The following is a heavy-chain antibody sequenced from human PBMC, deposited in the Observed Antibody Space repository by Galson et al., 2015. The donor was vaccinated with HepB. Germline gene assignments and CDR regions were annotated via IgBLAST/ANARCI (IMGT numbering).Heavy chain of an antibody. J-gene: IGHJ4*02. CDR1: GYTFTSYD. Sequence: SVKVSCKASGYTFTSYDINWVRQATGQGLEWMGWMNPNSGNTGYAQKFQGRVTMTRNTSISTAYMELSSLRSEDTAVYYCARGRWAVAGTTDYWGQGTLVTVSS. V-gene: IGHV1-8*01. D-gene: IGHD6-19*01. CDR2: MNPNSGNT. CDR3: ARGRWAVAGTTDY.